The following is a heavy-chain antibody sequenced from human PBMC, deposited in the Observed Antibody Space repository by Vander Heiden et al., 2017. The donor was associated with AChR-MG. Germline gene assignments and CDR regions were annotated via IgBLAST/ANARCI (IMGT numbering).Heavy chain of an antibody. Sequence: QLQLQESGPGLVKPPETLSLTCTVSGGSISSSSYYWGWVRQPPGKGLEWIGSIYYSGSTYYNPSLNSRVTISVDTSKNQFSLKLSSVTAADTAVYYCARSDSSGYYYLGDAFDIWCQGTMVTVSS. CDR1: GGSISSSSYY. CDR3: ARSDSSGYYYLGDAFDI. CDR2: IYYSGST. J-gene: IGHJ3*02. D-gene: IGHD3-22*01. V-gene: IGHV4-39*01.